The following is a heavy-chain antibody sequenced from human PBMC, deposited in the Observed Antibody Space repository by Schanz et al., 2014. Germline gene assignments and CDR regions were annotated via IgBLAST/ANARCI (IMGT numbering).Heavy chain of an antibody. CDR2: ISGSGGST. J-gene: IGHJ3*01. Sequence: DVHLLESGGGLVQPGGSLRLSCAASGFSFSSYAMGWVRQARGKGLEWVSAISGSGGSTYYTDSVKGRFTISRDNAKNTLYLQMTSLRAEDTAVYYCARELPGVVAFDFWGQGTMVTVSS. CDR1: GFSFSSYA. CDR3: ARELPGVVAFDF. D-gene: IGHD7-27*01. V-gene: IGHV3-23*01.